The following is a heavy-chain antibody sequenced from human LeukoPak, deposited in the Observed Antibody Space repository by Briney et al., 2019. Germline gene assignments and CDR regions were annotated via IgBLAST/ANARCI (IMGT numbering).Heavy chain of an antibody. CDR3: ARGYCTNGVCEDWFDP. D-gene: IGHD2-8*01. CDR2: IYYSGST. Sequence: SETLSLTCAVSGGSISSGGYSWSWIRQPPGKGLEWIGYIYYSGSTYYNPSLKSRVTISVDTSKNQFSLKLSSVTAADTAVYYCARGYCTNGVCEDWFDPWGQGTLVTISS. V-gene: IGHV4-30-4*07. J-gene: IGHJ5*02. CDR1: GGSISSGGYS.